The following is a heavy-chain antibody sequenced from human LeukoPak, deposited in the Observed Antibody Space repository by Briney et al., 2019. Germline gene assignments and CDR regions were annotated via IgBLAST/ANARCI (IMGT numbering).Heavy chain of an antibody. V-gene: IGHV3-11*01. Sequence: GGSLRLSCAASGFTFSDYYMSWIRQAPGKGLEWISYISSSGSTIYYADSVKGRFTISRDNAKNSLYLQMNSLRAEDTAVYYCARAQGYCGGDCYKTAFDYWGQGTLVTVSS. CDR1: GFTFSDYY. D-gene: IGHD2-21*02. CDR2: ISSSGSTI. CDR3: ARAQGYCGGDCYKTAFDY. J-gene: IGHJ4*02.